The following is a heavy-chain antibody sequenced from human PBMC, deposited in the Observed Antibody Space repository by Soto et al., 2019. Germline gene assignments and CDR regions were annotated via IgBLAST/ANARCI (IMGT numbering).Heavy chain of an antibody. V-gene: IGHV3-21*01. CDR3: ARDLVVDIVATVPLDY. J-gene: IGHJ4*02. CDR2: ISSSSSYI. Sequence: EVQLVESGGGLVKPGGSLRLSCAASGFTFSSYSMNWVRQAPGKGLEWVSSISSSSSYIYYADSVKGRFTISRDNAKNSLYLQMNSLRAEDTAVYYCARDLVVDIVATVPLDYWAREPWSPSPQ. CDR1: GFTFSSYS. D-gene: IGHD5-12*01.